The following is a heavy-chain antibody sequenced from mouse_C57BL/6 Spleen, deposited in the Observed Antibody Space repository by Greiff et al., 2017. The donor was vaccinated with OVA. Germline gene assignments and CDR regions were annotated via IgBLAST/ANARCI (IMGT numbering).Heavy chain of an antibody. D-gene: IGHD2-4*01. Sequence: QVQLQQPGAELVRPGSSVKLSCKASGYTFTSYWMHWVKQRPIQGLEWIGNIDPSDSETHYNQKFKDKATLTVDKSSSTAYMQLSSLTSEDSAVYYCARVYYDYPYYAMDYWGQGTSVTVSS. CDR3: ARVYYDYPYYAMDY. J-gene: IGHJ4*01. CDR2: IDPSDSET. V-gene: IGHV1-52*01. CDR1: GYTFTSYW.